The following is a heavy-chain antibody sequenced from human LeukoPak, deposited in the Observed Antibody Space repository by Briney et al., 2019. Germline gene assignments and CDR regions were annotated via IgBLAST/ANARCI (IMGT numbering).Heavy chain of an antibody. D-gene: IGHD1-26*01. CDR1: GYTFTVYY. CDR2: INPNSGGT. J-gene: IGHJ4*02. Sequence: ASVKVSCKASGYTFTVYYMHWVRQAPGQGREWMGWINPNSGGTNYAQKFQGRVTMTRDTSISTAYMELSRLRSDATAVYYCARDGIVGAPGNFDYWGQGTLVTVSS. CDR3: ARDGIVGAPGNFDY. V-gene: IGHV1-2*02.